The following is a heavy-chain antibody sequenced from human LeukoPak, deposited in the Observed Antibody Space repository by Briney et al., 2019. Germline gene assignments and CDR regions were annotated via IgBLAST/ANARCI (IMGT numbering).Heavy chain of an antibody. Sequence: SETLSLTCAVSGGSISSGGYSWSWIRQPPGKGLEWIGYIYHSGSTYYNPSLKSRVTISVDRSKNQFSLKLSSVTAADTAVYYCARGYCSSTSCYFDYWGQGTLVTVSS. CDR1: GGSISSGGYS. CDR2: IYHSGST. D-gene: IGHD2-2*01. CDR3: ARGYCSSTSCYFDY. V-gene: IGHV4-30-2*01. J-gene: IGHJ4*02.